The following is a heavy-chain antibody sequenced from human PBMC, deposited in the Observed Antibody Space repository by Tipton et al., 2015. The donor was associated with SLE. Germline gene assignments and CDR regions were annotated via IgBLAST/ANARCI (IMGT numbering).Heavy chain of an antibody. CDR2: ITTSGTYI. Sequence: SLRLSCTASGFTFSAHWMHWVRQAPGKGLEWVSPITTSGTYIYYADSAKGRFTISRDNAKNSLFLLMNSLKAEDTAMYYCARPREGILGAPIDYWGQGTLVTVSS. J-gene: IGHJ4*02. CDR1: GFTFSAHW. D-gene: IGHD1-26*01. CDR3: ARPREGILGAPIDY. V-gene: IGHV3-21*03.